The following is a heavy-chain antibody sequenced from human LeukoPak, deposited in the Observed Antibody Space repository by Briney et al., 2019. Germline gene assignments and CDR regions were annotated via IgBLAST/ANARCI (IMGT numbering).Heavy chain of an antibody. Sequence: ASVKVSCKASGYTFTGYYMHWVRQAPGQGLEWMGWISVYNGNTKYAQKLQGRVTMTTDTSTTTVYMELRSLRSDDTAVYYCARGWGSSWFDPWGQGTLVTVSS. CDR2: ISVYNGNT. V-gene: IGHV1-18*04. CDR3: ARGWGSSWFDP. CDR1: GYTFTGYY. D-gene: IGHD3-16*01. J-gene: IGHJ5*02.